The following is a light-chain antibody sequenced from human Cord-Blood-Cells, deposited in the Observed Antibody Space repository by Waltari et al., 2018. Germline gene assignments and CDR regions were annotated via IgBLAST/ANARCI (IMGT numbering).Light chain of an antibody. CDR3: QAWDSSTWV. CDR2: QDS. J-gene: IGLJ3*02. CDR1: KLGDKY. V-gene: IGLV3-1*01. Sequence: SYELTQPPSVSVSPGQTASITCSGAKLGDKYACWYQQKPDQSPVPVIYQDSQRPSGIPERFSGSNSGNTATLTISGTQAMDEADYYCQAWDSSTWVFGGGTKLTVL.